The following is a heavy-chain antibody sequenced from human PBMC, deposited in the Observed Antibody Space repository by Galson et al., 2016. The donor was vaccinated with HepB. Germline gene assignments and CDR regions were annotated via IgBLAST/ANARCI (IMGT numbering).Heavy chain of an antibody. D-gene: IGHD3-22*01. CDR2: IGHSGGYI. CDR3: ARHPDYYDNSGYLDY. CDR1: TFTFSSFA. J-gene: IGHJ4*02. V-gene: IGHV3-23*01. Sequence: SLRLSCAASTFTFSSFAMSWVRQAPGKGLEWVSSIGHSGGYIYYADSVKGRFTISRDNSNNTLYLQMNSLRAEDTAVYYCARHPDYYDNSGYLDYWGQGTLATVSS.